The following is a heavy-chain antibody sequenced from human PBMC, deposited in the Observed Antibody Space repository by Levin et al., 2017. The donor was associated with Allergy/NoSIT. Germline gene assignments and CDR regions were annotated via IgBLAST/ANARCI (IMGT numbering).Heavy chain of an antibody. CDR1: GFTFSPYT. CDR3: ACEPERGKWFDP. CDR2: ISPTGSYI. D-gene: IGHD7-27*01. J-gene: IGHJ5*02. Sequence: GGSLRLSCAASGFTFSPYTMNWVRQAPGKGLEWVSSISPTGSYIYYRDSVKGRFTISRDNAKNSMFLEMSSLRAEDTAVYDCACEPERGKWFDPWGQGTLVTVSA. V-gene: IGHV3-21*01.